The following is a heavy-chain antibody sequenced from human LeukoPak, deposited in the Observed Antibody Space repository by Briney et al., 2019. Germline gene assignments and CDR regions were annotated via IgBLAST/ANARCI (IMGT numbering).Heavy chain of an antibody. D-gene: IGHD2-8*01. CDR1: GFSFNSYT. J-gene: IGHJ4*02. V-gene: IGHV3-23*01. Sequence: PGGSLRLSRAASGFSFNSYTMNWVRQAPGKGLQWVANILASGSPTYYADSVKGRFIISRDNSKNTVYLQMNSLRVEDTAIYYCAKDLRPDGVDNFDHWGQGILVTVSS. CDR2: ILASGSPT. CDR3: AKDLRPDGVDNFDH.